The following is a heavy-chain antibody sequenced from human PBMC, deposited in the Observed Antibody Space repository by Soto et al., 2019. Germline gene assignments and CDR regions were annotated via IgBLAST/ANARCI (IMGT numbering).Heavy chain of an antibody. Sequence: QVQLVQSGAEVKKPGSSVKVSCKASGGTFSSYAISWWGQPPGKGLEGMGGTIPIPGTANYAQKFQGRVTITADESTSTAYMELSSLRSEDTAVYYCARSQGSSTSLEIYYYYYYGMDVWGQGTTVTVSS. V-gene: IGHV1-69*01. CDR2: TIPIPGTA. J-gene: IGHJ6*02. D-gene: IGHD2-2*01. CDR1: GGTFSSYA. CDR3: ARSQGSSTSLEIYYYYYYGMDV.